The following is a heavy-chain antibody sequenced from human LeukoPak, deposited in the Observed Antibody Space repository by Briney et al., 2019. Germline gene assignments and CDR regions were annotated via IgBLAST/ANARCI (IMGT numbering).Heavy chain of an antibody. J-gene: IGHJ4*02. V-gene: IGHV5-51*01. CDR2: IYPGDSDT. CDR3: ARLWGNIAVAPFFDY. Sequence: GESLKISCKGSGYSFTNYWIGWVRQMPGKGLEWMGIIYPGDSDTRYSPSFQGQVTISADKSISTAYLQWSSLKASDTAMYYCARLWGNIAVAPFFDYRGQGTLVTVSS. D-gene: IGHD6-19*01. CDR1: GYSFTNYW.